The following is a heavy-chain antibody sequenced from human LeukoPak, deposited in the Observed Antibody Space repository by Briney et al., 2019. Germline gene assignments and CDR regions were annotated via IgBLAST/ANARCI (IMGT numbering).Heavy chain of an antibody. CDR1: GYTFTGYY. CDR2: MNPNSGNT. D-gene: IGHD5-18*01. J-gene: IGHJ6*04. Sequence: GASVKVSCKASGYTFTGYYMHWVRQAPGQGLEWMGWMNPNSGNTGYAQKFQGRVTMTRNTSISTAYMELSSLRSEDTAVYYCARWGVDTAMVGGDVWGKGTTVTVSS. V-gene: IGHV1-8*02. CDR3: ARWGVDTAMVGGDV.